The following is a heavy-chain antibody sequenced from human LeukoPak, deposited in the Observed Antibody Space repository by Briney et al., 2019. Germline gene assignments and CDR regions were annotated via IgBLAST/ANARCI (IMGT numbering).Heavy chain of an antibody. CDR2: TWQSGTT. CDR1: GGSISGSSNY. V-gene: IGHV4-39*01. D-gene: IGHD6-13*01. J-gene: IGHJ4*02. CDR3: ARHGAGKGSSWYPVYDY. Sequence: SETLPLTCSVSGGSISGSSNYWAWIRQPPGKGLEWIGSTWQSGTTYYNPSLKSRVTISVDTSKNQFSLRLSSVTATDTAVYFCARHGAGKGSSWYPVYDYWGQGILVTVSS.